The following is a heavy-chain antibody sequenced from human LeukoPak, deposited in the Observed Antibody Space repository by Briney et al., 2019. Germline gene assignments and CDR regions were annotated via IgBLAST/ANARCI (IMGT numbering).Heavy chain of an antibody. V-gene: IGHV3-23*01. Sequence: GGSLRLSCAASGFTFSTYPMNWVRQAPGKGLEWVSAISGSGGSTYYADSVKGRSTISRDNSKSTLYLQMNSLRAEDTAVYYCAKRHCSSTSCSIDYWGQGTLVTVSS. CDR2: ISGSGGST. J-gene: IGHJ4*02. D-gene: IGHD2-2*01. CDR1: GFTFSTYP. CDR3: AKRHCSSTSCSIDY.